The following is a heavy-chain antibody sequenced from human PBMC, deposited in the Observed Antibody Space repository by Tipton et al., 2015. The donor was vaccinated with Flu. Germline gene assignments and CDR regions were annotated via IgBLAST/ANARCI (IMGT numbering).Heavy chain of an antibody. D-gene: IGHD3-10*01. V-gene: IGHV4-61*02. J-gene: IGHJ6*02. Sequence: TLSLTCSVSGGSISSGSYYWSWIRQPAGKGLEWIGRIYTSGSTNYNPSLKSRVTMSVDTSKNQFSLKLTSVSAADTAVYYCARDDGDYGLGSYHYYYGMDVWGQGTTVTVSS. CDR2: IYTSGST. CDR3: ARDDGDYGLGSYHYYYGMDV. CDR1: GGSISSGSYY.